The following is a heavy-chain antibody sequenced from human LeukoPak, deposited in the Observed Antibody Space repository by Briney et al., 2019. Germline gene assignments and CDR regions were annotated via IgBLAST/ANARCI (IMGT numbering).Heavy chain of an antibody. D-gene: IGHD3-22*01. CDR2: INPNSGGT. V-gene: IGHV1-2*02. CDR3: ARERNYYDSSGYYL. J-gene: IGHJ4*02. Sequence: ASVKVSCKASGYTFTGYYMHWVRQAPGQGLEWMGWINPNSGGTNYAQKFQGRVTMTRDTSISTAYMELSRLRSDDMAVYYCARERNYYDSSGYYLWGQGTLVIVSS. CDR1: GYTFTGYY.